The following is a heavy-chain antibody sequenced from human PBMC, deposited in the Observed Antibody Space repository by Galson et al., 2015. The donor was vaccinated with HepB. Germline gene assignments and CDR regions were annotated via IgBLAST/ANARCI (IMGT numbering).Heavy chain of an antibody. J-gene: IGHJ3*02. CDR1: GFSFSNYS. CDR3: ARGNYIIVPSLMRGYDVFDI. V-gene: IGHV3-21*01. Sequence: SLRLSCAASGFSFSNYSMNWVRQAPGKGLEWVSSISSGSIYIFYADSVKGRVTISRDNAKNSLYLQMNSLRAEDTAVYYCARGNYIIVPSLMRGYDVFDIWGQGTMVTVSS. D-gene: IGHD2/OR15-2a*01. CDR2: ISSGSIYI.